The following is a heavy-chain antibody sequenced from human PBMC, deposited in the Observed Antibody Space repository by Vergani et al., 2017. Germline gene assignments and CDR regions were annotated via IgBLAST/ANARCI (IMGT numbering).Heavy chain of an antibody. CDR1: GCSISNNNW. D-gene: IGHD1-1*01. CDR3: VRQWKLQGAFDI. CDR2: VYHSGST. Sequence: QVQLQESGPGLVKPPGTLSLTCTVSGCSISNNNWRSWVRPPPGRGLEWIGEVYHSGSTNYNPSLKSRVTISVDKSKNQISLKLRSVTAADTAVYYCVRQWKLQGAFDIWGQGTMVTVSS. J-gene: IGHJ3*02. V-gene: IGHV4-4*03.